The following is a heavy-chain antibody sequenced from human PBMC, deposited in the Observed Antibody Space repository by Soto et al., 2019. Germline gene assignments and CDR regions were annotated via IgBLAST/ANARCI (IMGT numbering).Heavy chain of an antibody. J-gene: IGHJ5*02. D-gene: IGHD3-3*01. Sequence: SETLSLTCSVSGGSINTKSYYWTWIRQFPGERLEWIGYIYYNGSAEYNPSLKSRLTISMDTSKNQFSLELSSVTSADTAVYYCALAYYDFWSGTVRNWFDPWGQGTLVTVSS. CDR1: GGSINTKSYY. CDR3: ALAYYDFWSGTVRNWFDP. CDR2: IYYNGSA. V-gene: IGHV4-61*01.